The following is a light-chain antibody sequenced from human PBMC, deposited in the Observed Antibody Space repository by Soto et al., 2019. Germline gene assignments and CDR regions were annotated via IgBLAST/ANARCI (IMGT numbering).Light chain of an antibody. CDR3: QQYTTLST. J-gene: IGKJ1*01. CDR2: KAS. V-gene: IGKV1-5*03. CDR1: QSISTW. Sequence: SPLSKSPSTLSASAGCRVIITCRASQSISTWLAWHQQKPGKAPNLLTYKASSLESGVSSRFSGSGSGTEFTLTISSLQTDDFATYSCQQYTTLSTFRQGTKVDI.